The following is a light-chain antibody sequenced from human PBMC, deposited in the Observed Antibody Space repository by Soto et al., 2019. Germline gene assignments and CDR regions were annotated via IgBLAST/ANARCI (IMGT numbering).Light chain of an antibody. Sequence: QSVLTQPPSASGTPGQRVTISCSGSSSNIGRNAVNWYQQVPGTAPKLLIYSHDQRPSWVPDRFSGSKSGTSASLAISGLQSEDEANYYCIAWDDSLKGPVFGGGTKLTVL. J-gene: IGLJ3*02. CDR2: SHD. CDR1: SSNIGRNA. CDR3: IAWDDSLKGPV. V-gene: IGLV1-44*01.